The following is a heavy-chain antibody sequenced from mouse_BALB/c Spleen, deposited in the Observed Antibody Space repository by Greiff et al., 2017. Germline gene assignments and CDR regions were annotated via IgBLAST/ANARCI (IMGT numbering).Heavy chain of an antibody. CDR2: ISSGGGST. J-gene: IGHJ3*01. CDR3: ARPIYDGYYWFAY. D-gene: IGHD2-3*01. Sequence: EVKLMESGGGLVKPGGSLKLSCAASGFAFSSYDMSWVRQTPEKRLEWVAYISSGGGSTYYPDTVKGRFTISRDNAKNTLYLQMSSLKSEDTAMYYCARPIYDGYYWFAYWGQGTLVTVSA. V-gene: IGHV5-12-1*01. CDR1: GFAFSSYD.